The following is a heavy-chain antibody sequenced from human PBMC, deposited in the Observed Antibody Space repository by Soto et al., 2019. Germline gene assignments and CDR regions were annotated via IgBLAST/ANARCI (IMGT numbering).Heavy chain of an antibody. D-gene: IGHD3-3*01. CDR3: ARVQYYDFWSGDDAFDI. CDR2: IIPIFGTA. J-gene: IGHJ3*02. V-gene: IGHV1-69*13. CDR1: GGTFSSYA. Sequence: ASVKVSCKASGGTFSSYAISWVRQAPGQGLEWMGGIIPIFGTANYAQKFQGRVTITADESTSTAYMELSSLRSEDTAVYYCARVQYYDFWSGDDAFDIWGQGTMVTVSS.